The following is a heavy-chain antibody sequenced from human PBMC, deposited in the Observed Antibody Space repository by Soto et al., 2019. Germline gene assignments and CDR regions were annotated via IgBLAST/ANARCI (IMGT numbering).Heavy chain of an antibody. CDR2: IWNDGSTT. J-gene: IGHJ4*02. CDR3: ARDGSHYDVDY. Sequence: LVESGGGVAQPGRSLRLSCATSGFSFGPSGMHWVRQAPGKGLERGAIIWNDGSTTYYADSVRDRFTISRDNSKNTLYLQINSLRDENTAVYYCARDGSHYDVDYWGQGTLVTVSS. CDR1: GFSFGPSG. V-gene: IGHV3-33*01. D-gene: IGHD4-4*01.